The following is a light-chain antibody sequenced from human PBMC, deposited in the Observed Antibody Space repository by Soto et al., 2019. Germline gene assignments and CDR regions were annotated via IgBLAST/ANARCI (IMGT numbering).Light chain of an antibody. V-gene: IGKV1-5*03. J-gene: IGKJ4*01. CDR3: QRYNSLSSVS. CDR1: QSITNW. CDR2: MAS. Sequence: DIQLTQSPSTLSASVGDRVTITCRASQSITNWLAWYQQKPGKAPKVLIHMASSLKSGVPSRFSGSGSGTEFTLTITSLQPDDSATYYCQRYNSLSSVSFGGGTKVEI.